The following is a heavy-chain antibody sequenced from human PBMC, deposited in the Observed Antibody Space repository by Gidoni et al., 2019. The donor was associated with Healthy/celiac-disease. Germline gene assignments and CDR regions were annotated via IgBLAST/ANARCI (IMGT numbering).Heavy chain of an antibody. Sequence: EVQLVESGGGLVQPGRSLRLSCAASGFPFDDYAMHWVRQAPGKGLEWVSGISWNSGSIGYADSVKGRFTISRDNAKNSLYLQMNSLRAEDTALYYCAKSYCGGDCYGKETWFDPWGQGTLVTVSS. CDR2: ISWNSGSI. V-gene: IGHV3-9*01. D-gene: IGHD2-21*01. J-gene: IGHJ5*02. CDR3: AKSYCGGDCYGKETWFDP. CDR1: GFPFDDYA.